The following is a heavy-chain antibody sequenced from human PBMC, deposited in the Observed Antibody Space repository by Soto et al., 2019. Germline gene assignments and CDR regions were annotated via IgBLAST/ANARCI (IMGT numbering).Heavy chain of an antibody. Sequence: PSETLSLTCTVSGGSISSGDYYWRWIRQPPGKGLEWIGYIYYSGSTYYNPSLKSRVTISVDTSKNQFSLKLSSVTAADTAVYYCASGSSSWDEYYFDYWGQGTLVTVSS. CDR1: GGSISSGDYY. CDR2: IYYSGST. CDR3: ASGSSSWDEYYFDY. D-gene: IGHD6-13*01. J-gene: IGHJ4*02. V-gene: IGHV4-30-4*01.